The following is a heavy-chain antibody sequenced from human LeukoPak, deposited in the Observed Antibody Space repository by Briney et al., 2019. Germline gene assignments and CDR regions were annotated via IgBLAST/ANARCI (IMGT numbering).Heavy chain of an antibody. D-gene: IGHD1-26*01. CDR2: INHSGST. J-gene: IGHJ4*02. CDR3: ARIDRYSGSYRY. V-gene: IGHV4-34*01. CDR1: GGSFSGYY. Sequence: PSETLSLTCAVYGGSFSGYYWSWIRQPPGKGLEWIGEINHSGSTNYNTSLKNRVTISVDTSKNQFSLKLSSVNAADTAVYYCARIDRYSGSYRYWGQGTLVTVSS.